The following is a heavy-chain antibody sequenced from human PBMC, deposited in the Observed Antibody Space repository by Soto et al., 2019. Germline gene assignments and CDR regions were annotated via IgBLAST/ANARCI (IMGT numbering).Heavy chain of an antibody. CDR3: ARDEATSWFDP. D-gene: IGHD2-2*01. Sequence: QVQLVQSGAEVKKPGSSVKVSCKASGGTFSNDAISWVRQAPGQGLEWMGGIITMFGTTIYAQKFQGRLTITADRSTTTAYMELSSLRSEDTAVYYCARDEATSWFDPWGQGTLVTVSS. V-gene: IGHV1-69*06. J-gene: IGHJ5*02. CDR2: IITMFGTT. CDR1: GGTFSNDA.